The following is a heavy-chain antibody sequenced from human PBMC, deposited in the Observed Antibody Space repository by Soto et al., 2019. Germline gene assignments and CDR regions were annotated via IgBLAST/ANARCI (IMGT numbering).Heavy chain of an antibody. D-gene: IGHD3-16*01. V-gene: IGHV4-59*01. J-gene: IGHJ2*01. Sequence: ETLSLTCTVSGGSITDYYWSWIRQPPGKALEWIGYGYHSVSIHYNPSLKTRVTISVDTSENQFSLRLSSVTAADTAVYYCARAFAGFGAYWYFDLWGRGTLVTVSS. CDR1: GGSITDYY. CDR2: GYHSVSI. CDR3: ARAFAGFGAYWYFDL.